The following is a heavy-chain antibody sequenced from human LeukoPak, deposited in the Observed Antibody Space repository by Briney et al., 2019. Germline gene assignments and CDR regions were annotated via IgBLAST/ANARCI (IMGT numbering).Heavy chain of an antibody. Sequence: GGSLRLSCSASGFTFKSYAMHWVRQAPGMGLVWVSRINTDGRTTSYADSVKGRFTISRDNAKNILYLEVNSLRTDDTAVYYCARGGLEPVDYWGQGTLVTVSS. CDR1: GFTFKSYA. V-gene: IGHV3-74*01. CDR3: ARGGLEPVDY. D-gene: IGHD5-24*01. CDR2: INTDGRTT. J-gene: IGHJ4*02.